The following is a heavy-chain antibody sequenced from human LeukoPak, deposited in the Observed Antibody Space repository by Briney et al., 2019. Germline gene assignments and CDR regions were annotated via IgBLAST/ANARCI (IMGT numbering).Heavy chain of an antibody. CDR3: ARDAVGSGYYGMDV. CDR2: ISYDGSNK. Sequence: PGGSLRLSCAASGFTFSSYEMNWVRQAPGKGLEWVAVISYDGSNKYHADSVKGRFTISRDNSKNTLYLQMNSLRVEDTAVYYCARDAVGSGYYGMDVWGQGTTVTVSS. V-gene: IGHV3-30-3*01. CDR1: GFTFSSYE. J-gene: IGHJ6*02. D-gene: IGHD3-10*01.